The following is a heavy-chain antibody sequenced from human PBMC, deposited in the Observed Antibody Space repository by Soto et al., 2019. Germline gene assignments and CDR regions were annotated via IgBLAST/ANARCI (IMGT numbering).Heavy chain of an antibody. V-gene: IGHV1-46*01. D-gene: IGHD2-2*01. CDR3: ASSRYCISTSCHPSSFGYYYYGMDV. J-gene: IGHJ6*02. CDR1: GYTFTSFY. CDR2: INPSGGGT. Sequence: ASVKVSCKASGYTFTSFYMHWVRQAPGQGLEYMGIINPSGGGTTYAQKFQGRVTMTRDTSTSTVYMELSSLRSEDAGVYYCASSRYCISTSCHPSSFGYYYYGMDVWGQGTTVTVSS.